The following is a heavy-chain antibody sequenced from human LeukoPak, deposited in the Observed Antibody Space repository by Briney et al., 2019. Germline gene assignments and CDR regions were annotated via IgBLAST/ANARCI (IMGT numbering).Heavy chain of an antibody. CDR2: TYYRSKWYN. V-gene: IGHV6-1*01. J-gene: IGHJ4*02. D-gene: IGHD6-19*01. CDR1: GDSVSSNSAA. Sequence: SQTLSLTCAISGDSVSSNSAAWNWIRQSPSRGLEWLGRTYYRSKWYNDYAVSVKSRITINPDTSKNQFSLQLNSVTPEDTAVYYCARDGSFRRIAVAMYYFDYWGQGTLVTVSS. CDR3: ARDGSFRRIAVAMYYFDY.